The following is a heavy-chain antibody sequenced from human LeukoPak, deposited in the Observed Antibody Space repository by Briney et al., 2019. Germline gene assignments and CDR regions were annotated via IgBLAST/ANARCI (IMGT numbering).Heavy chain of an antibody. CDR3: ARASPEVGASDYYYYMDV. CDR1: GYTFTSYG. V-gene: IGHV1-18*01. CDR2: ISAYNGNT. J-gene: IGHJ6*03. Sequence: GASVKVSCKASGYTFTSYGISWVRQAPGQGLEWMGWISAYNGNTNYAQKLQGRVTMTTDTSTSTASMELRSPRSDDTAVYYCARASPEVGASDYYYYMDVWGKGTTVTISS. D-gene: IGHD1-26*01.